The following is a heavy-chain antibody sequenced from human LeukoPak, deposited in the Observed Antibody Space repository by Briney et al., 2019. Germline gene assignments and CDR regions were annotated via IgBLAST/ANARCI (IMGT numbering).Heavy chain of an antibody. CDR1: GFTFSSYT. J-gene: IGHJ4*02. V-gene: IGHV3-23*01. CDR2: ISGSGGST. CDR3: AKGGYSSSWYVDSYFDY. D-gene: IGHD6-13*01. Sequence: PGGSLRLSCAASGFTFSSYTMSWVRQAPGKGLEWVSAISGSGGSTYYADSVKGRFTISRDNSKNTLYLQMNSLRAEDTAVYYCAKGGYSSSWYVDSYFDYWGQGTLVTVYS.